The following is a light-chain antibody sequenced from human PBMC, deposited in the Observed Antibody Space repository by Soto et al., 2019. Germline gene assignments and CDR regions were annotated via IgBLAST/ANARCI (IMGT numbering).Light chain of an antibody. CDR2: TAS. J-gene: IGKJ5*01. CDR3: QQYYSYPIT. CDR1: QGISSY. V-gene: IGKV1-8*01. Sequence: AIRMTQSPSSFSASTGDRVAITYRASQGISSYLAWYQQKPGKAPKLLIYTASTLQSGVPSRFSGSGSGTDFTLTISCLQSEDFATYYCQQYYSYPITFGQGTRLAMK.